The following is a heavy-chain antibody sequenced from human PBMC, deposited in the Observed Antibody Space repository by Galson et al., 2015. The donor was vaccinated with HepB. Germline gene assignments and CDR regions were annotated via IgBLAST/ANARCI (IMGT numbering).Heavy chain of an antibody. Sequence: SLRLSCAASGFIFSDYGMHWVRRAPGKGLEWVAAISYDASHNYYATSVLGRFIISRDNSKKTLYLQMNSLRLEDTAVYYCAKVLQSSTYFYFYGLDVWGQGAAVTVSS. CDR3: AKVLQSSTYFYFYGLDV. J-gene: IGHJ6*02. D-gene: IGHD5-24*01. CDR1: GFIFSDYG. V-gene: IGHV3-30*18. CDR2: ISYDASHN.